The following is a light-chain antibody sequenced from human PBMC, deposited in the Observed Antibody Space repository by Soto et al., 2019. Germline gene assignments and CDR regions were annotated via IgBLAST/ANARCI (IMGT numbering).Light chain of an antibody. J-gene: IGKJ1*01. V-gene: IGKV1-5*03. Sequence: DIQLNQCPASLSGSAGEGVTITCRASQALXSCLAWYQQKPGKAPKVLXDKASTLKRGVPSRLSGSGSGTEFTLPISSLHPYYFANYYCQHYKSYSEAFGQGTKVDIK. CDR1: QALXSC. CDR3: QHYKSYSEA. CDR2: KAS.